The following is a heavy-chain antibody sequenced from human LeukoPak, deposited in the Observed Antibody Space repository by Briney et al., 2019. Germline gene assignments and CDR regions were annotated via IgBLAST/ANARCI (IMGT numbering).Heavy chain of an antibody. J-gene: IGHJ4*02. CDR2: ISSSIITI. V-gene: IGHV3-48*01. Sequence: GGSLRLSCAASGFTFSSYSMNWVRQAPGKGLEWVSYISSSIITIYYADSVKGRFTISRDNAKNSLYLQMNSLRAGDTAVYYCARGGYYGSGSYYNVWGQGTLVTVSS. D-gene: IGHD3-10*01. CDR1: GFTFSSYS. CDR3: ARGGYYGSGSYYNV.